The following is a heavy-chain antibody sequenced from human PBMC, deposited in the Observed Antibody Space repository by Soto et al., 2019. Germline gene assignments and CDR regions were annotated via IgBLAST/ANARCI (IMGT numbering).Heavy chain of an antibody. D-gene: IGHD2-15*01. CDR2: ISAYNGNT. CDR1: GYTFTSYG. J-gene: IGHJ6*02. CDR3: ARVDVVVVAAPPYYYYGMDV. V-gene: IGHV1-18*01. Sequence: ASVKVSCQASGYTFTSYGISWVRQAPGQGLEWLGWISAYNGNTNYAQKLQGRVTMTTDTSTSTAYMELRSLRSDDTAVYYCARVDVVVVAAPPYYYYGMDVWGQGTTVTVSS.